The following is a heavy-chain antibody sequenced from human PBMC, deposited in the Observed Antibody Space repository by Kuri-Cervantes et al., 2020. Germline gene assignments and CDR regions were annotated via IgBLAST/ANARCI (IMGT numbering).Heavy chain of an antibody. CDR3: TRDWAGRFDY. CDR2: IGTAGDT. Sequence: GESLKISCAASGFTFSSYDMHWVRQATGKGLEWVSAIGTAGDTYYPGSVKGRFTISRENAKNTVYLQMNSLRAEDTAVYYCTRDWAGRFDYWGRGTLVTVSS. CDR1: GFTFSSYD. V-gene: IGHV3-13*01. J-gene: IGHJ4*02. D-gene: IGHD3-16*01.